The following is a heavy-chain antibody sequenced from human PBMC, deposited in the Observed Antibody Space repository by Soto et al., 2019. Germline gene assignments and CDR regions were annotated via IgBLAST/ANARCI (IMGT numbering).Heavy chain of an antibody. D-gene: IGHD5-18*01. J-gene: IGHJ4*02. CDR2: IFYSGST. CDR1: GGSIRSYY. CDR3: ARGAADTAMVDS. Sequence: LSLTCTVSGGSIRSYYWTWIRQPPGKGLEWLGYIFYSGSTFYNPTLKSRVTISIHTSKSQFSLQLTSVTAADTAVYYCARGAADTAMVDSWGQGTLVTVSS. V-gene: IGHV4-59*01.